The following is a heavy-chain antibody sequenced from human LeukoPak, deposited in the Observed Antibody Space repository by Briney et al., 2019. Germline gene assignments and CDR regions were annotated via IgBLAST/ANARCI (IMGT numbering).Heavy chain of an antibody. CDR2: ISSSRTYI. CDR1: GFTFSSYG. D-gene: IGHD6-13*01. V-gene: IGHV3-21*01. CDR3: ARVWGEASAATENYFDY. J-gene: IGHJ4*02. Sequence: GGSPRLSCAGSGFTFSSYGMNWVRQIPGKGLEWVSSISSSRTYIYYADSVKGRFTISRDNAKNSLYLQMTSLRAEDTAVYYCARVWGEASAATENYFDYWGQGTLVTVSS.